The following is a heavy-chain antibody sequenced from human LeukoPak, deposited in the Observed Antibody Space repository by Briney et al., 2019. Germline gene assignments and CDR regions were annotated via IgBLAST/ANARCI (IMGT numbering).Heavy chain of an antibody. CDR2: IYYSGST. D-gene: IGHD3-16*01. CDR1: GGSISSSSYY. CDR3: ARGGIEFDY. J-gene: IGHJ4*02. V-gene: IGHV4-61*05. Sequence: SETLSLTCTVSGGSISSSSYYWGWIRQPPGKGLEWIGYIYYSGSTNYNPSLKSRVTISVDTSKNQFSLKLSSVTAADTAVYYCARGGIEFDYWGQGTLVTVSS.